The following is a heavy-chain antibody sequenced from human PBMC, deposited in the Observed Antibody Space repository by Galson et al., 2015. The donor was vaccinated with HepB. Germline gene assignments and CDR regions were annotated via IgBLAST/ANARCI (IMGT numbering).Heavy chain of an antibody. CDR1: GFTFSSYS. D-gene: IGHD5-18*01. V-gene: IGHV3-48*01. CDR2: ISSSSSTI. J-gene: IGHJ5*02. Sequence: SLRLSCAASGFTFSSYSMNWVRQAPGKGLEWVSYISSSSSTIYYADSVKGRFTISRDNAKNSLYLQMNSLRAEDTAVYYCARDWDTDPRTASNNWFDPWGQGTLVTVSS. CDR3: ARDWDTDPRTASNNWFDP.